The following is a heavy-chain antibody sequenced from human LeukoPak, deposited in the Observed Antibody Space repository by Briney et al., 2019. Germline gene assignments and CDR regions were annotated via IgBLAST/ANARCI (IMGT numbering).Heavy chain of an antibody. CDR3: AREYSSGWYGVDY. Sequence: GGSLRLSCAASGFTFSSYGMHWVRQAPGKGLEWVSFIRYDGSNKYYADSVKGRFTISRDNAKNSLYLQMNSLRAEDTAVYYCAREYSSGWYGVDYWGQGTLVTVSS. V-gene: IGHV3-30*02. J-gene: IGHJ4*02. CDR1: GFTFSSYG. D-gene: IGHD6-19*01. CDR2: IRYDGSNK.